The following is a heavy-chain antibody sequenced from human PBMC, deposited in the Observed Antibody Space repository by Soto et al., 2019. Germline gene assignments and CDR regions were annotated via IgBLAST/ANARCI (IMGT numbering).Heavy chain of an antibody. CDR2: IIPIPGTA. V-gene: IGHV1-69*01. Sequence: QVQLVQSGAEVKKPGSSVKVSCKASGGTFSSYAISWVRQAPGQGLEWMGGIIPIPGTANYAQKFQGRVTITADDATSTAYMDLSSLRSEDTAVYYCARSQGSSTSLAIYYYYYSGMDVWGQGTTVTVSS. CDR3: ARSQGSSTSLAIYYYYYSGMDV. J-gene: IGHJ6*02. CDR1: GGTFSSYA. D-gene: IGHD2-2*01.